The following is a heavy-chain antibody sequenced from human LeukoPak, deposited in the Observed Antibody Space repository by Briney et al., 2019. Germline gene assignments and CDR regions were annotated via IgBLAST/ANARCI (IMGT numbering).Heavy chain of an antibody. CDR3: TRAVVVITTVPDY. D-gene: IGHD3-22*01. V-gene: IGHV3-49*04. J-gene: IGHJ4*02. CDR1: GLTFSSYW. Sequence: TGGSLRLSCAASGLTFSSYWMSWVRQAPGKGLEWVGFIRSKAYGGTTEYAASVKGRFTISRDDSKSIAYLQMNSLKTEDTAVYYCTRAVVVITTVPDYWGQGTLVTVSS. CDR2: IRSKAYGGTT.